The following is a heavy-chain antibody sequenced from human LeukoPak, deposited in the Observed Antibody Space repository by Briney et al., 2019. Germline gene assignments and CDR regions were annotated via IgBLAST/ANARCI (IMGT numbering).Heavy chain of an antibody. Sequence: ASVKVSCKASGYTFTSYAMHWVRQAPGQRLEWMGWINAGNGNTKYSQKFQGRVTITRDTSASTAYMELSSLRSEDTAVYYCARSMVRGVGLYNWFDPWAREPWSPSPQ. CDR1: GYTFTSYA. J-gene: IGHJ5*02. CDR2: INAGNGNT. CDR3: ARSMVRGVGLYNWFDP. D-gene: IGHD3-10*01. V-gene: IGHV1-3*01.